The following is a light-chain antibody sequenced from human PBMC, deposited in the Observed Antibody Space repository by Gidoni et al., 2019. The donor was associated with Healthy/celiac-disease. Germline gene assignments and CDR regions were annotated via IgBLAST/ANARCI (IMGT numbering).Light chain of an antibody. CDR2: WAS. J-gene: IGKJ5*01. Sequence: DSVMTQSPDSLAVSLGERATINCKSSQSVLYSSNNKNYLAWYQQKPGQPPKLLIYWASTRESGVPDRFSGSGSGTDFTLTISSLQAEDVAVYYCQQYYSTPSFGQXTRLEIK. CDR1: QSVLYSSNNKNY. CDR3: QQYYSTPS. V-gene: IGKV4-1*01.